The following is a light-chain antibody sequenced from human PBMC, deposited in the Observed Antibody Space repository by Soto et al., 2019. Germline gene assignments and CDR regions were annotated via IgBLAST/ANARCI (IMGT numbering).Light chain of an antibody. Sequence: DIQMTQSPSSVSASVGDRVTITCRASQGVSNWLAWYQQKAGKAPKLLIYKASTLKSGVPSRFSGSGSGTEFTLTISSLQPDDFATYYCQHYNSYSEAFGQGTKVELK. CDR2: KAS. CDR3: QHYNSYSEA. J-gene: IGKJ1*01. CDR1: QGVSNW. V-gene: IGKV1-5*03.